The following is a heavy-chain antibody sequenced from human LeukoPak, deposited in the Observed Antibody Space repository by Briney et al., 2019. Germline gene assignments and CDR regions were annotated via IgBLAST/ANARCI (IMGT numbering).Heavy chain of an antibody. D-gene: IGHD3-3*01. CDR1: GYSFTSYW. CDR2: IYPGDSDT. V-gene: IGHV5-51*01. Sequence: GESLMISCKGSGYSFTSYWIGWVRQMPGKGLEWMGIIYPGDSDTRYSPSFQGQVTISADKSISTAYLQWSSLKASDTAMYYCARLYYDYDFWSGKEPNYYYYYMDVWGKGTTVTVSS. J-gene: IGHJ6*03. CDR3: ARLYYDYDFWSGKEPNYYYYYMDV.